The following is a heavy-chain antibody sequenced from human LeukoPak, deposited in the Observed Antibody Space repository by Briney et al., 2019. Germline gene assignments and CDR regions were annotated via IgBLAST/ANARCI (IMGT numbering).Heavy chain of an antibody. CDR2: ISYDGSNN. J-gene: IGHJ4*02. CDR1: GFPFSSYG. Sequence: GRSLRLSCAAPGFPFSSYGMHWVRQAPGKGLEWVALISYDGSNNHYADSVKGRFSISRDDSKNTLYLQMNSLRAEDTAVYYCAKRGATGGDPGAYWGQGTLVTVSS. D-gene: IGHD3-16*01. V-gene: IGHV3-30*18. CDR3: AKRGATGGDPGAY.